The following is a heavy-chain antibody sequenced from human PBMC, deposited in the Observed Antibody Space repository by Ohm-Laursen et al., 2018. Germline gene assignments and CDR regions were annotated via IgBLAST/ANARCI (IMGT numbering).Heavy chain of an antibody. Sequence: SLRLSCAASGLIFSDYGMHWVRQAPGKGLEWVAVIWHDGSRKFHADSVKGRFTISRDNSKNTLYLQMNSLRAEDTAVYYCAKDGSGSYLYYYYYYGMDVWGQGTTVTVSS. CDR2: IWHDGSRK. CDR1: GLIFSDYG. CDR3: AKDGSGSYLYYYYYYGMDV. V-gene: IGHV3-33*06. D-gene: IGHD3-10*01. J-gene: IGHJ6*02.